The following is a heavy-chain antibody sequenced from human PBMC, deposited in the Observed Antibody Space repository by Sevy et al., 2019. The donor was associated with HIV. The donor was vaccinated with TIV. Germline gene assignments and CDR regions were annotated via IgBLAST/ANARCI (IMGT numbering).Heavy chain of an antibody. V-gene: IGHV1-2*02. Sequence: ASVKVSCKASGYTFTGYYMHWVRQAPGQGLEWMGWINPNSGGTNYAQKFQGRVTMTRDTSFSTAYMELSRLRSDDTAVYYCARDGDSGGSYYSYYGMDVWGQWTTVTVSS. CDR1: GYTFTGYY. D-gene: IGHD6-19*01. CDR2: INPNSGGT. CDR3: ARDGDSGGSYYSYYGMDV. J-gene: IGHJ6*02.